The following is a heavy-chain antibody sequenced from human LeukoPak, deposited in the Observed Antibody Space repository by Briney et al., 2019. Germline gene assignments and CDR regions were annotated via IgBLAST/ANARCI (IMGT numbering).Heavy chain of an antibody. V-gene: IGHV4-59*08. J-gene: IGHJ4*02. D-gene: IGHD6-13*01. CDR3: ASAGTAADGKGGHEY. CDR2: IFYSGST. CDR1: GDSISNYY. Sequence: SETLSLTCIVSGDSISNYYWSWIRQPPGKGLEWLGSIFYSGSTYYNPSLKSRLTISVDTSKNHFSLKLSSVTAAETAVYSCASAGTAADGKGGHEYWGQGILVTVSS.